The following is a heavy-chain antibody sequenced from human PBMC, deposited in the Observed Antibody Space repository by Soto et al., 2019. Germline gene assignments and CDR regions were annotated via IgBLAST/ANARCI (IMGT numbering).Heavy chain of an antibody. V-gene: IGHV4-59*01. CDR3: ARELTIAAAGKVGIDY. Sequence: SETLSLTCTVSGASINDYYWSWIRQPPGKGLGWIGYMFYSGRTNYNPSLKSRVTMSVDTSKNQFSLKLSSVTAADTAVYFCARELTIAAAGKVGIDYWGPGTLVTVSS. CDR2: MFYSGRT. D-gene: IGHD6-13*01. CDR1: GASINDYY. J-gene: IGHJ4*02.